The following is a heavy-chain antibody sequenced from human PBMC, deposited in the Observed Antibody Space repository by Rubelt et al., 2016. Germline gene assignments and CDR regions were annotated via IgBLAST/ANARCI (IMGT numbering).Heavy chain of an antibody. V-gene: IGHV4-38-2*02. CDR2: LYHGGST. J-gene: IGHJ4*02. CDR3: VRERATVTTLFDY. D-gene: IGHD4-17*01. CDR1: GSSISSDYY. Sequence: QVQLQESGPGLVKPSETLYLTCSVSGSSISSDYYWGWIRQPPGKGLEWIGSLYHGGSTYYNSSLKSRVTISVDTSKNEFSLQLTSVTAADTAVYYCVRERATVTTLFDYWGQGTLVTVSS.